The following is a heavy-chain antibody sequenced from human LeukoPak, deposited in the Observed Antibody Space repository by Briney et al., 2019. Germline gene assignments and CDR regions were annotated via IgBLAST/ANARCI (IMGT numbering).Heavy chain of an antibody. J-gene: IGHJ3*02. CDR1: GVSFSGYY. Sequence: PSVTLSRTCAVYGVSFSGYYWSWLRQPPGKGLEWFGEINHSGSTNYKPSLKSRVTISVDTSKNQFSLKLSSVTAADTAVYYCARGQVVPAAIFSIGVLAFDIWGQGTMVTVSS. V-gene: IGHV4-34*01. CDR2: INHSGST. D-gene: IGHD2-2*01. CDR3: ARGQVVPAAIFSIGVLAFDI.